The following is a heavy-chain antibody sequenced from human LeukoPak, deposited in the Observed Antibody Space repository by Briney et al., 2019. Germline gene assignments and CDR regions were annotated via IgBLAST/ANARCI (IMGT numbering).Heavy chain of an antibody. D-gene: IGHD6-19*01. CDR3: ARDLDGGWYDFDY. Sequence: SQTLSLTCAISGDSVSSNSAAWNWIRQSPSRGLEWLGRTYYRRSKWYNEYALSVKGRIIINPDTSKNQFSLQLNSVSPEDTAVYYCARDLDGGWYDFDYWGQGTLVTVSS. CDR1: GDSVSSNSAA. V-gene: IGHV6-1*01. J-gene: IGHJ4*02. CDR2: TYYRRSKWYN.